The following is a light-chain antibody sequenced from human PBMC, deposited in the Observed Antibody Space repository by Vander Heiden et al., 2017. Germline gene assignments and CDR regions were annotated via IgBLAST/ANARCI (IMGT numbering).Light chain of an antibody. CDR2: WAS. CDR1: KNVLYSSNNKNY. Sequence: DIVLTQSPDSLAVSLGERATINCKPSKNVLYSSNNKNYLAWYQQKPGQPPKLLIYWASARESGVPDRFSGSGSGTDFTLTISSLQAEDVAIYYCQQSYTTPLTFGGGTKVEIQ. CDR3: QQSYTTPLT. J-gene: IGKJ4*01. V-gene: IGKV4-1*01.